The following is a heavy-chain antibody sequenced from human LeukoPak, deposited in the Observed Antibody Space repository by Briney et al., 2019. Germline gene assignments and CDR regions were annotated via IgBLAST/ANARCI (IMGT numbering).Heavy chain of an antibody. Sequence: PGGSLRLSCAASGFTFSSYSMNWVRQAPGKGLEWVSSISSSSSYIYYADSVKGRFTISRDNAKNSLYLQMNSLRAEDTAVYYCARDPWYYYDSSGYSYFDYWGQGTLVTVSS. CDR1: GFTFSSYS. CDR2: ISSSSSYI. CDR3: ARDPWYYYDSSGYSYFDY. V-gene: IGHV3-21*01. D-gene: IGHD3-22*01. J-gene: IGHJ4*02.